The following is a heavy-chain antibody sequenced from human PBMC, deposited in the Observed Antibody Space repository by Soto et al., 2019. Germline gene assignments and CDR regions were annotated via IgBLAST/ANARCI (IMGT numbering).Heavy chain of an antibody. Sequence: PSETLSPPWTVSGGSISSGGYYWSLIRQHPGKGLEWIGYIYYSGSTYYNPSLKSRVTISVDTSKNQFSLKLSSVTAADTAVYYCARDLWFGELSNWFDPWGQGTLVTVSS. CDR3: ARDLWFGELSNWFDP. V-gene: IGHV4-31*02. J-gene: IGHJ5*02. D-gene: IGHD3-10*01. CDR1: GGSISSGGYY. CDR2: IYYSGST.